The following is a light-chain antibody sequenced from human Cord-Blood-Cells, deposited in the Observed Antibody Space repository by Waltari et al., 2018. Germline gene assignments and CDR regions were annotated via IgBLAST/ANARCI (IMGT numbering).Light chain of an antibody. Sequence: SYELTQPPSVSVSPGQTASITCSGDKWGDQYACWYQQKPGQSPVLVIYQDSKRPSGIPERFSGSNSGNTATLTISGTQAMDEADYYCQAWDSSTEVVFGGGTKLTVL. CDR1: KWGDQY. CDR2: QDS. V-gene: IGLV3-1*01. J-gene: IGLJ2*01. CDR3: QAWDSSTEVV.